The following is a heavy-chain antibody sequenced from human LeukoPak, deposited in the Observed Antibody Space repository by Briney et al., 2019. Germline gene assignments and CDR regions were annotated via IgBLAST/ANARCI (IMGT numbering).Heavy chain of an antibody. D-gene: IGHD3-10*01. CDR1: GFTFDDYG. Sequence: PGGSLRLSCAASGFTFDDYGMSWVRQAPGKGLEWVSGINWNGGSTGYADSAKGRFTISRDNAKNSLYLQMNSLRAEDTALYYCARVGYYYGSGETRLHYYYYYMDVWGKGTTVTVSS. J-gene: IGHJ6*03. CDR2: INWNGGST. V-gene: IGHV3-20*04. CDR3: ARVGYYYGSGETRLHYYYYYMDV.